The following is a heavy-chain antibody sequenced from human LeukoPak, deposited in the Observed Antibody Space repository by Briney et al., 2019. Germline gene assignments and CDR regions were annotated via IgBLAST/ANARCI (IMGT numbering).Heavy chain of an antibody. V-gene: IGHV3-9*01. J-gene: IGHJ6*04. CDR2: ISWNSDSI. CDR3: VRESDVGIGPGIGRPLDV. Sequence: SLRLSCAASGFTFADYAMHWVRQAPGKGREWVSGISWNSDSIGYADSVKGRFTISRDNDKNSLYLQMDGRRAEDTAVYHCVRESDVGIGPGIGRPLDVWGKGTTVTVSS. D-gene: IGHD1-26*01. CDR1: GFTFADYA.